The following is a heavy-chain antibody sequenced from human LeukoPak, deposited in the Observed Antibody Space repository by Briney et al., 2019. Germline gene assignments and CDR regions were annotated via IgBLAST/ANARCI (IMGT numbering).Heavy chain of an antibody. D-gene: IGHD5-18*01. V-gene: IGHV1-8*03. Sequence: ASVKVSCKASGYTFTSYDINWVRQATGQGLEWMGWMNPSSGNTGYAQKFQGRVTITRNTSISTAYMELSSLRSEDTAVYYCARGYSYGYEADYWGQGALVTVSS. CDR1: GYTFTSYD. CDR2: MNPSSGNT. J-gene: IGHJ4*02. CDR3: ARGYSYGYEADY.